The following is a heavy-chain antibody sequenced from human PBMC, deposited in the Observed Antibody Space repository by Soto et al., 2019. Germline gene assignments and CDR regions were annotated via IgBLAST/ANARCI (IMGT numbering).Heavy chain of an antibody. CDR3: ASHYDSSGYYYRGLDY. D-gene: IGHD3-22*01. V-gene: IGHV1-69*12. CDR2: IILIFGTA. Sequence: QVQLVQSGAEVKKPGSSVKVSCKASGGTFSSYAISWVRQAPGQGLEWMGGIILIFGTADYAQKFKGRVTITADESRSTGNRELSSWRSEDRAVYYCASHYDSSGYYYRGLDYWGQGTLVTVSS. CDR1: GGTFSSYA. J-gene: IGHJ4*02.